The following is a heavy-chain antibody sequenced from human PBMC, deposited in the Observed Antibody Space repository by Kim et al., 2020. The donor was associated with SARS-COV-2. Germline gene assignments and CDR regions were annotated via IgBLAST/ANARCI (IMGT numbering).Heavy chain of an antibody. D-gene: IGHD2-15*01. Sequence: GESLKISCKGSGYIFASYWIAWVRQMPGKGLEWMGIVYPGDSDTRYSPSFQGHVAISVDKSTSTAYLQWSSLQASDTAMYYCARAQGGSAGTFDYWGRGT. CDR3: ARAQGGSAGTFDY. CDR2: VYPGDSDT. J-gene: IGHJ4*02. V-gene: IGHV5-51*01. CDR1: GYIFASYW.